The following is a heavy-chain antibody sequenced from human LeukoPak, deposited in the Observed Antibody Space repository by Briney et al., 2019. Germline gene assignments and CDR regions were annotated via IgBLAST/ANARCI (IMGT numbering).Heavy chain of an antibody. V-gene: IGHV4-39*01. D-gene: IGHD2-15*01. CDR1: GDSVSSDYFY. J-gene: IGHJ3*02. CDR3: VSNLGRGDHDAFNI. Sequence: SQTLSLTCTVSGDSVSSDYFYWGWIRQPPGKGLEWIGSFYYGGNTYYSPSLRSRLTISVDTSKNQFSLKLSSVSAADTAVYYCVSNLGRGDHDAFNIWGQGTLVTVSS. CDR2: FYYGGNT.